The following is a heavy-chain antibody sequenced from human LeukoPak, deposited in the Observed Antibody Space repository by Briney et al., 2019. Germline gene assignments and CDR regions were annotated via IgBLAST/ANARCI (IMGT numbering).Heavy chain of an antibody. CDR3: AKDRPRRPPQWELVGDAFDI. Sequence: GGSLRLSCAASGFTFSSYAMSWVRQAPGKGLEWVSAISGSGGSTYYADSVKGRFTISRDNSKNTLYLQMNSLRAEDTAVYYCAKDRPRRPPQWELVGDAFDIWGQGTMVTVSS. J-gene: IGHJ3*02. CDR2: ISGSGGST. CDR1: GFTFSSYA. D-gene: IGHD1-26*01. V-gene: IGHV3-23*01.